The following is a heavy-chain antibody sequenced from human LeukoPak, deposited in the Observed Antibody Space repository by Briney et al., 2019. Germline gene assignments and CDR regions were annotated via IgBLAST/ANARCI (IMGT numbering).Heavy chain of an antibody. Sequence: SETLSLTCTVSGGSISSYYWSWIRQPPGKGLEWIGYIYYSGSTNYNPSLKSRVTISVDTSKNQFSLKLSSVTAADTAVYYCARAYPGYSYGFYYFDYWGQGTLVTVSS. CDR3: ARAYPGYSYGFYYFDY. D-gene: IGHD5-18*01. V-gene: IGHV4-59*01. CDR2: IYYSGST. J-gene: IGHJ4*02. CDR1: GGSISSYY.